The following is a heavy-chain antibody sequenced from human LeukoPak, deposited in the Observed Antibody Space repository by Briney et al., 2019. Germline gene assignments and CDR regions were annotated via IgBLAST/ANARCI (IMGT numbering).Heavy chain of an antibody. CDR2: IYDSGTT. J-gene: IGHJ4*02. Sequence: KPSETLSLTCAVSGGSISGWYWSWIRQPPGKGLEWNGHIYDSGTTNYNPSLKSRVTMSVDSSKNQFSLKLTSVTAADTAVYYCARETTLTGYSSGLGFNYWGQGTLATVSS. CDR1: GGSISGWY. V-gene: IGHV4-59*01. D-gene: IGHD6-19*01. CDR3: ARETTLTGYSSGLGFNY.